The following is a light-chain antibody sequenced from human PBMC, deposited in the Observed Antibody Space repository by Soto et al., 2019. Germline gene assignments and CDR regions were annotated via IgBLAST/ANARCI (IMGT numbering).Light chain of an antibody. CDR2: DAS. CDR3: QQVNVYPST. Sequence: IQMTQSPSSLSASVGDRVTISCRASQNIRTWLSWYQQKPGKAPKVLIYDASTLHSGVPSRFSGGGSGTDFTLTISSLQPEDFATYYCQQVNVYPSTFGGGTKVDIK. V-gene: IGKV1-12*02. J-gene: IGKJ4*01. CDR1: QNIRTW.